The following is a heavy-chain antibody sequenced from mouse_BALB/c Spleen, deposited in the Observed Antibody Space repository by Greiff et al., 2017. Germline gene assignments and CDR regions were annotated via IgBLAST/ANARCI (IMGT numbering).Heavy chain of an antibody. Sequence: EVHLVESGGGLVQPGGSLKLSCAASGFTFSSYGMSWVRQTPDKRLELVATINSNGGSTYYPDSVKGRFTISRDNAKNTLYLQMSSLKSEDTAMYYCARDPYYRYDDAMDYWGQGTSVTVSS. CDR2: INSNGGST. V-gene: IGHV5-6-3*01. CDR3: ARDPYYRYDDAMDY. D-gene: IGHD2-14*01. J-gene: IGHJ4*01. CDR1: GFTFSSYG.